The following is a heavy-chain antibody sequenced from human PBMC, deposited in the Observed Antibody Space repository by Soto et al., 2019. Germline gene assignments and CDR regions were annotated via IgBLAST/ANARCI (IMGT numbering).Heavy chain of an antibody. D-gene: IGHD6-19*01. CDR3: AKDEVWIAVAGTGSDY. CDR2: IIPIFGTA. CDR1: GGTFSSYA. J-gene: IGHJ4*02. V-gene: IGHV1-69*13. Sequence: SVKVSCKASGGTFSSYAISWVRQAPGQGLEWMGGIIPIFGTADYAQKFQGRVTITADESTSTAYMELSSLRSEDTAVYYCAKDEVWIAVAGTGSDYWGQGTLVTVSS.